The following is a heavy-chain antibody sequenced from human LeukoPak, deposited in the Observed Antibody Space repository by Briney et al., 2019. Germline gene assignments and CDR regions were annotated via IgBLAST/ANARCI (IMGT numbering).Heavy chain of an antibody. CDR1: GYTFTSYG. V-gene: IGHV1-18*04. CDR3: ARLRITMVRGVNPPYYFDY. J-gene: IGHJ4*02. D-gene: IGHD3-10*01. Sequence: ASVKVSCKASGYTFTSYGISWVRQAPGQGLEWMGWISAYNGNTNYAQKLQGRVTMTTDTSTSTAYMGLRSLRSDDTAVYYCARLRITMVRGVNPPYYFDYWGQGTLVTVSS. CDR2: ISAYNGNT.